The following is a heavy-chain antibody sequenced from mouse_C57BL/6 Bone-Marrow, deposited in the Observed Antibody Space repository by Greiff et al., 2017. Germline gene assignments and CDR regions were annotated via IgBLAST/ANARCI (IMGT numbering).Heavy chain of an antibody. CDR3: ARSYGYDGAWFAY. Sequence: EVKVEESGGGLVQPGGSLKLSCAASGFTFSDYYMYWVRQTPEKRLEWVAYISNGGGSTYYPDTVKGRFTISRDNAKNTLYLQMSRLKSEDTAMYYCARSYGYDGAWFAYWGQGTLVTVSA. V-gene: IGHV5-12*01. J-gene: IGHJ3*01. D-gene: IGHD2-2*01. CDR1: GFTFSDYY. CDR2: ISNGGGST.